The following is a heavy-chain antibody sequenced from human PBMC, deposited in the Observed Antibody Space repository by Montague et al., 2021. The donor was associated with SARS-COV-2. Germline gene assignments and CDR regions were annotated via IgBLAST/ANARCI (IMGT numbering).Heavy chain of an antibody. D-gene: IGHD4-17*01. CDR1: GDSISYFY. Sequence: SETLSLTCTVSGDSISYFYWSWIRQPAGKGLEWIGRVSASGSTNYNPSLNSRVTMSVDTSKKQFSLRLSPVTAADTAVYYCARDWGDYGDYVTRGAFDIWGQGTMVTVSS. CDR3: ARDWGDYGDYVTRGAFDI. V-gene: IGHV4-4*07. J-gene: IGHJ3*02. CDR2: VSASGST.